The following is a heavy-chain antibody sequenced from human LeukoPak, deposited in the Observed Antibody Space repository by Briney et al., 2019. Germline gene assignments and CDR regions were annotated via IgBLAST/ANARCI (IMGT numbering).Heavy chain of an antibody. CDR3: ARWGLFCSGGSCYFDY. V-gene: IGHV3-20*04. D-gene: IGHD2-15*01. CDR2: INWNGGST. J-gene: IGHJ4*02. CDR1: GFTFDDYG. Sequence: RPGGSLRLSCAASGFTFDDYGMSWVRQAPGKGLEWVSGINWNGGSTGYADSVKGRFTISRDNAKNSLYLQMNSLRAEDTALYYCARWGLFCSGGSCYFDYCGQGTLVTVSS.